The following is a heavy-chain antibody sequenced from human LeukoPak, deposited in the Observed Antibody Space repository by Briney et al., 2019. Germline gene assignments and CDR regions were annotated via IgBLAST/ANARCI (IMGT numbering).Heavy chain of an antibody. V-gene: IGHV4-34*01. CDR2: INHSGST. CDR3: ARGRIHYDSTGYYC. Sequence: DPSETLSLTCAVYGGSFSGYYWSWIRQPPGKGLEWIGEINHSGSTNYNPSLKSRVAISVDTSKNQFSLKLSSVTAADAAVYYCARGRIHYDSTGYYCWGQGTLVTVSS. J-gene: IGHJ4*02. D-gene: IGHD3-22*01. CDR1: GGSFSGYY.